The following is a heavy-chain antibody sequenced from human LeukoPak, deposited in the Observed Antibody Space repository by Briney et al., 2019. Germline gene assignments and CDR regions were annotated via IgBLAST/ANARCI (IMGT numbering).Heavy chain of an antibody. Sequence: PSETLSHTCSVSGDSISCYHWSLIRQPPGKGLEWIGYIYYSGSTNYNPSLKSRVTISIDTSKNQFSLNLSSVTAADTAVYYCARVASGYVYGWGQRTLVTVSS. D-gene: IGHD5-18*01. J-gene: IGHJ4*02. V-gene: IGHV4-59*01. CDR2: IYYSGST. CDR3: ARVASGYVYG. CDR1: GDSISCYH.